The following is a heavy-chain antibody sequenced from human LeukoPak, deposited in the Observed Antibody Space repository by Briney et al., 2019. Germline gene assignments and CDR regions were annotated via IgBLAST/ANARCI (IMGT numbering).Heavy chain of an antibody. CDR2: IYYSGST. J-gene: IGHJ4*02. D-gene: IGHD4-11*01. CDR3: ARVLGTTSKKYYFDY. CDR1: GGSISSYY. Sequence: SETLSLTCTVSGGSISSYYWSWIRQPPGKGLEWIGYIYYSGSTNYNPSLKSRVTISVDTSKNQFSLKLSSVTAADTAVYYCARVLGTTSKKYYFDYWGQGTLVTVSS. V-gene: IGHV4-59*01.